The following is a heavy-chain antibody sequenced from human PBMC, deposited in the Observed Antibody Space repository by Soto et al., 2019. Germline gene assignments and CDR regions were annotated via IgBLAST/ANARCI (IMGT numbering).Heavy chain of an antibody. J-gene: IGHJ6*02. CDR1: GFSLSTSGVG. CDR3: AHKGGRGAAMDV. CDR2: IYWDGDK. Sequence: QITLKESGPTLVKPTQTLTVTCTFSGFSLSTSGVGVAWIRQPPEKALEWLALIYWDGDKRYSPFLKSRLTITKDTSENQVVLTLTNMDPVDTATYYCAHKGGRGAAMDVWGQGTTVTVSS. V-gene: IGHV2-5*02. D-gene: IGHD2-15*01.